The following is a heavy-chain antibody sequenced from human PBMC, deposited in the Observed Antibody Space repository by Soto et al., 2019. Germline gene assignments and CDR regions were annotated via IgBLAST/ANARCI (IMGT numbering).Heavy chain of an antibody. D-gene: IGHD2-15*01. CDR1: GCSISSGGYY. CDR2: IYYSGSI. CDR3: ARDRVSLDCSGGSCYYYYYYMDV. J-gene: IGHJ6*03. V-gene: IGHV4-31*03. Sequence: SETLSLTCTVSGCSISSGGYYWSWIRQHPGKGLEWIGYIYYSGSIYYNPSLKSRVTISVDTSKNQFSLKLSSVTAADTAVYYCARDRVSLDCSGGSCYYYYYYMDVWGKGTTVTVSS.